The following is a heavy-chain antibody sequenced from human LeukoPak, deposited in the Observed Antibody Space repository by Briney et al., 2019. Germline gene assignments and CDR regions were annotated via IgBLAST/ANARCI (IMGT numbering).Heavy chain of an antibody. J-gene: IGHJ4*02. CDR3: AREAAVETH. D-gene: IGHD5-24*01. CDR1: GFIFSSSS. V-gene: IGHV3-21*01. CDR2: ISSGSTYI. Sequence: PGGSLRLSCAASGFIFSSSSINWVRQAPGKGLEWVSYISSGSTYIYYADSVKDRFTISRDNAKNSLYLQMNNLRVEDTAVYYCAREAAVETHWGQGTLVTVSS.